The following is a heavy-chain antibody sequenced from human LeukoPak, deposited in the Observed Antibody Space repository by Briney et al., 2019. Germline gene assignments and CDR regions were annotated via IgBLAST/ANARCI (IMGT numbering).Heavy chain of an antibody. CDR3: ARGRRGIAARPNRYYYYMDV. CDR1: GYTFTNYG. J-gene: IGHJ6*03. Sequence: ASVKVSCKASGYTFTNYGMTWVRQAPGQGLEWMGWMNPNSGNTGYAQKFQGRVTITRNTSISTAYMELSSLRSEDTAVYYCARGRRGIAARPNRYYYYMDVWGKGTTVTVSS. CDR2: MNPNSGNT. V-gene: IGHV1-8*01. D-gene: IGHD6-6*01.